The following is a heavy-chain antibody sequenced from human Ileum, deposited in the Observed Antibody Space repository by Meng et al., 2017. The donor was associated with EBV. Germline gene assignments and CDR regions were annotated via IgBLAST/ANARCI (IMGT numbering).Heavy chain of an antibody. J-gene: IGHJ4*02. D-gene: IGHD3-16*01. CDR1: GGSISSINW. CDR3: ARDFGPHQLWY. CDR2: IYHSGST. V-gene: IGHV4-4*03. Sequence: VWLRETGPGRVKPPGTLFLTCAVSGGSISSINWWSWVRQPPGKGLEWIGEIYHSGSTNYNPSLKSRVTISVDKSKNQFSLKLSSVTAADTAVYYCARDFGPHQLWYWGQGTLVTVSS.